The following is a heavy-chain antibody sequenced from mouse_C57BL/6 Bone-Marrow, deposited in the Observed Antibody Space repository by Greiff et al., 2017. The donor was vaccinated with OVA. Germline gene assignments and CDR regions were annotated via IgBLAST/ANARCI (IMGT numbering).Heavy chain of an antibody. CDR3: AREGDGYPDY. D-gene: IGHD2-3*01. V-gene: IGHV1-82*01. Sequence: VQLQQSGPELVKPGASVKISCKASGYAFSSSWMNWAKQRPGKGLEWIGRIYPGDGDTNYNGKFKGKATLTADKSSSTAYMQLSSLTSEDSAVYFCAREGDGYPDYWGQGTTLTVSS. CDR2: IYPGDGDT. J-gene: IGHJ2*01. CDR1: GYAFSSSW.